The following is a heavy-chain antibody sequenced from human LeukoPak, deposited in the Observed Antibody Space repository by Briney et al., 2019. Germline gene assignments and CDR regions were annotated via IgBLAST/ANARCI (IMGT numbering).Heavy chain of an antibody. CDR3: ARTSKGGNSYGYADY. D-gene: IGHD5-18*01. V-gene: IGHV4-31*03. J-gene: IGHJ4*02. CDR2: IYYSGST. CDR1: GGSISSGGCS. Sequence: SETLSLTGTVSGGSISSGGCSWRWIRQHPGKGLEWIGYIYYSGSTYYNPSLKSRVTISVDTSKNQFSLNLSSVTAADTAVYYCARTSKGGNSYGYADYWGQGTLVTVSS.